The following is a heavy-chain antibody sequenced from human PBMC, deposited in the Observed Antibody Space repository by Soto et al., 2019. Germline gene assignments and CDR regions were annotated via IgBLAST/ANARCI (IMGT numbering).Heavy chain of an antibody. J-gene: IGHJ6*02. CDR3: VRGWSDF. CDR1: GFTFSSDW. CDR2: MNSDGSIT. V-gene: IGHV3-74*01. Sequence: EVQLVESGGGLVQPGGSLRLSCVASGFTFSSDWMHWVRQGPGKGLVWVSRMNSDGSITNYADSVKGRFTVSRDNAKNTLYLQMNSLRVEDTAVYYCVRGWSDFWGQGTTVTVSS. D-gene: IGHD2-15*01.